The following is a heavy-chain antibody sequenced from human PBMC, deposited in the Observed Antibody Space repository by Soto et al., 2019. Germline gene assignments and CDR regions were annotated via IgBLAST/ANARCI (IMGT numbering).Heavy chain of an antibody. Sequence: ASVKVSCKASGYTFTSYGISWVRQAPGQGLEWMGWISAYNGNTNYAQKLQGRVTMTTDTSTSTAYMELRSLRSDDTAVYYCARAPRLNSSGWFFLLDYWGQGTLVTVSS. CDR2: ISAYNGNT. CDR1: GYTFTSYG. CDR3: ARAPRLNSSGWFFLLDY. D-gene: IGHD6-19*01. J-gene: IGHJ4*02. V-gene: IGHV1-18*01.